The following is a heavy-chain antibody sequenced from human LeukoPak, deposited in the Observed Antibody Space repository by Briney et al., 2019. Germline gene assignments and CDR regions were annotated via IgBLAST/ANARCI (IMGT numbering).Heavy chain of an antibody. V-gene: IGHV3-23*01. CDR1: GFTFSSNA. CDR2: ISGSGSST. Sequence: QPGESLRLSCAASGFTFSSNAMTWVRRAPGKGLEWVSDISGSGSSTYYADSLKGRFTISRDNSKNTLYLQMNSLRAEDGAVYYCAKRYCTSTSCYFFDFWGQGTLVTVSS. CDR3: AKRYCTSTSCYFFDF. J-gene: IGHJ4*02. D-gene: IGHD2-2*01.